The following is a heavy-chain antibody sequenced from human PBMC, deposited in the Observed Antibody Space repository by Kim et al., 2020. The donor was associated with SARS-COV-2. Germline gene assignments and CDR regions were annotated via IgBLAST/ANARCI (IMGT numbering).Heavy chain of an antibody. D-gene: IGHD5-12*01. J-gene: IGHJ4*02. CDR3: ASPKSRDGYDFDY. V-gene: IGHV1-69*01. Sequence: YAQKFQGRVTITADESTSTAYMELSSLRSEDTAVYYCASPKSRDGYDFDYWGQGTLVTVSS.